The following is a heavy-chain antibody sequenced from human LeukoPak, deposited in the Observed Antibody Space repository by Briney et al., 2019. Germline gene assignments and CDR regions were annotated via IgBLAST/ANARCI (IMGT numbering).Heavy chain of an antibody. CDR1: GFAFSSYA. D-gene: IGHD3-22*01. CDR2: ISYDGSNK. Sequence: GRSLRLSCAASGFAFSSYAMHWVRQAPGKGLEWVAVISYDGSNKYYADSVKGRFTISRDNSKNTLYLQMNSLRAEDTAVYYCAREAYYYDSSSWFDPWGQGTLVTVSS. V-gene: IGHV3-30*04. CDR3: AREAYYYDSSSWFDP. J-gene: IGHJ5*02.